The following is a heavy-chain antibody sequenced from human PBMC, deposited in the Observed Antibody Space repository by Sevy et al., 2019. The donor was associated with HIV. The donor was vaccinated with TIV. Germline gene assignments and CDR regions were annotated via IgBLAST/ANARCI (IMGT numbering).Heavy chain of an antibody. J-gene: IGHJ4*02. Sequence: GGSLRLSCAASGITLSTYWMHWVRQAPGKGLVWVSRINSDGGSTSYADSVKGRFTIARDNGKNTLYLQMKSLRAEDTAVYFCSRGLYYYDMRGHQEPGDYWGQGVLVTVSS. D-gene: IGHD3-22*01. CDR1: GITLSTYW. V-gene: IGHV3-74*01. CDR3: SRGLYYYDMRGHQEPGDY. CDR2: INSDGGST.